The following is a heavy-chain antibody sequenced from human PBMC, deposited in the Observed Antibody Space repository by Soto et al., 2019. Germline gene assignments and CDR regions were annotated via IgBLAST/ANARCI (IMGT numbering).Heavy chain of an antibody. J-gene: IGHJ4*02. CDR3: ARDVGARGYFDY. Sequence: QVQLVQSGAEVKKPGASVKVSCKASGYTFTSYYMHWVRQAPGQGLEWMGIINPSGGSTSYAQKFQGRVIMTRDTSTSTVYMELSSLRSEDTAVYYCARDVGARGYFDYWGQGTLVTVSS. V-gene: IGHV1-46*01. CDR1: GYTFTSYY. CDR2: INPSGGST. D-gene: IGHD1-26*01.